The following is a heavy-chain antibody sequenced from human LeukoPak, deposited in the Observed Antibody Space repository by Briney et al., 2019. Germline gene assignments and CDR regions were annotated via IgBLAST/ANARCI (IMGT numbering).Heavy chain of an antibody. CDR1: GGSISSGSYY. CDR2: IYTSGST. D-gene: IGHD1-26*01. Sequence: SQTLSLTCTVSGGSISSGSYYWSWIRQPAGKGLEWIGRIYTSGSTNYNPSLKSRVTISVDTSKNQFSLKLNSVTAADTAIYYCARVQNIVGATKTGFFDSWGQGTLVTVSS. J-gene: IGHJ4*02. V-gene: IGHV4-61*02. CDR3: ARVQNIVGATKTGFFDS.